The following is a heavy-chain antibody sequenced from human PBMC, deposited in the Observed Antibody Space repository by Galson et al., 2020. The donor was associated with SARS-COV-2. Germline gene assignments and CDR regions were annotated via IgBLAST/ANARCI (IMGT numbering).Heavy chain of an antibody. Sequence: SETLSLNRTVSGGSISSSSYYWGWNRQPPGTGQDWIGSIYNSGSTYYNPSLKSRVTISVDTSKNQFSLKLSSVTAADTAVYYCAIRMYSGSYSGAFDIWGQGTMVTVSS. CDR1: GGSISSSSYY. J-gene: IGHJ3*02. V-gene: IGHV4-39*07. CDR3: AIRMYSGSYSGAFDI. CDR2: IYNSGST. D-gene: IGHD1-26*01.